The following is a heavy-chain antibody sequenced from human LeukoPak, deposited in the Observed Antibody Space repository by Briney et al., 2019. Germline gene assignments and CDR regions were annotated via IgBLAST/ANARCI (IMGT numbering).Heavy chain of an antibody. CDR3: ARVFCGSTSCYNSFDP. J-gene: IGHJ5*02. CDR2: MNTYNGHT. D-gene: IGHD2-2*01. CDR1: GYTXTTYG. V-gene: IGHV1-18*01. Sequence: ASVKVSCKASGYTXTTYGVTWVRQAPGQGFEWMGWMNTYNGHTDYAPKLQGRVTMTTDTSTNTAYMDLRSLRFDDTAVYYCARVFCGSTSCYNSFDPWGQGTQVTVSS.